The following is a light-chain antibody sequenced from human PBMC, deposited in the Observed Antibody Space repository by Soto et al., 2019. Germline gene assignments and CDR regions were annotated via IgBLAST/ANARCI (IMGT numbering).Light chain of an antibody. Sequence: DVVMTQTPLSLSVAPGQPASISCKSSQSLLHITGETFLFWYLQKPGQSPQLLIYEVSNRVSGEPDRFGGSGSGTDFTLEISRVETDDVGIYYCMQSTQLPPTFGQGTRLGIE. CDR2: EVS. J-gene: IGKJ5*01. CDR1: QSLLHITGETF. CDR3: MQSTQLPPT. V-gene: IGKV2D-29*02.